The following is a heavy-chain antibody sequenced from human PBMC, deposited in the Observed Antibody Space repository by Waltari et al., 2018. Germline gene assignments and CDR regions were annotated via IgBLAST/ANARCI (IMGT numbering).Heavy chain of an antibody. D-gene: IGHD3-10*01. J-gene: IGHJ4*02. V-gene: IGHV3-30*18. CDR1: GFTFRSYG. Sequence: QVQLVESGGGVVQPGRSLRLSCAASGFTFRSYGMHWVRQAPGKGLEWVAVISYDGSNKYYADSVKGRFTISRDNSKNTLYLQMNSLRAEDTAVYYCAKDGRDKVGELVPRDYWGQGTLVTVSS. CDR3: AKDGRDKVGELVPRDY. CDR2: ISYDGSNK.